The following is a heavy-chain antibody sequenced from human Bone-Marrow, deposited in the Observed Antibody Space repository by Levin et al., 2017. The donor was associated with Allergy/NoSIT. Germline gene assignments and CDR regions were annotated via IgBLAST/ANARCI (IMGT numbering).Heavy chain of an antibody. CDR3: ARLADYVWGSFRTDFDY. CDR2: IYYSGST. Sequence: ESLKISCTVSGVSVSNRRYYWGWIRQSPAKGLEWIGTIYYSGSTDYNPSLKSRVTLSLETSRNQFSLKLTSVTAADTAVYYCARLADYVWGSFRTDFDYWGQGTRVTVSS. D-gene: IGHD3-16*02. CDR1: GVSVSNRRYY. J-gene: IGHJ4*02. V-gene: IGHV4-39*01.